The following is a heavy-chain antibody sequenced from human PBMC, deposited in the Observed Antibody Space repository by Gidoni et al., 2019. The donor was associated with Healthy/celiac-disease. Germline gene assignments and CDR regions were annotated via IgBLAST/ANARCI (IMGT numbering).Heavy chain of an antibody. J-gene: IGHJ4*02. CDR2: IWYDGSNK. Sequence: QVQLVESGGGVVQPGRSLRLSCAASGFTFSSYGMHWVRQAPGKGLEWVAVIWYDGSNKYYADSVKGRFTISRDNSKNTLYLQMNSLRAEDTAVYYCARGAIRRFGSGVWFGEFDYWGQGTLVTVSS. CDR1: GFTFSSYG. V-gene: IGHV3-33*01. CDR3: ARGAIRRFGSGVWFGEFDY. D-gene: IGHD3-10*01.